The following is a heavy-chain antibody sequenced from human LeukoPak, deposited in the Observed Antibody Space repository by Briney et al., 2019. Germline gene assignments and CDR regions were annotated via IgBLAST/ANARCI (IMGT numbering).Heavy chain of an antibody. CDR1: GGPISSYF. CDR2: AHYSEST. CDR3: ARDRRWDLLHAFDI. J-gene: IGHJ3*02. D-gene: IGHD1-26*01. V-gene: IGHV4-59*01. Sequence: SETLSLTCTVSGGPISSYFWSWIRQPPGKGPEWIAYAHYSESTNYNPSLKSRVTISLDTSKNQFSLMLNSVTAADTAVYYCARDRRWDLLHAFDIWGQGTMVTVSS.